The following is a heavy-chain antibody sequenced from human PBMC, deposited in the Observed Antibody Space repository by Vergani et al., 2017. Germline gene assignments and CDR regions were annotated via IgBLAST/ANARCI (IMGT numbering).Heavy chain of an antibody. CDR1: GFTFSSYG. CDR2: IWYDGSNK. Sequence: VQPVESGGGVVQPGRSLRLSCAASGFTFSSYGMHWVRQAPGKGLEWVAVIWYDGSNKYYADSVKGRFTISRDNSKNTLYLQMNSLRAEDTAVYYCSRAEGKTTVVTDDFDYWGQGTLVTVSS. V-gene: IGHV3-33*01. CDR3: SRAEGKTTVVTDDFDY. D-gene: IGHD4-23*01. J-gene: IGHJ4*02.